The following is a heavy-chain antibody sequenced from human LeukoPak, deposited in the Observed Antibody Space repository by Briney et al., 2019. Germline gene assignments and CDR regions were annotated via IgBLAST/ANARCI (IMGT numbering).Heavy chain of an antibody. CDR1: GGSINSGTFY. J-gene: IGHJ6*02. CDR2: INHSGST. V-gene: IGHV4-39*07. CDR3: ARGLYCSSTSCYAGLYYYGMDV. D-gene: IGHD2-2*01. Sequence: SETLSLACTVSGGSINSGTFYWGWIRQPPGKGLEWIGEINHSGSTNYNPSLKSRVTISVDTSKNQFSLKLSSVTAADTAVYYCARGLYCSSTSCYAGLYYYGMDVWGQGTTVTVSS.